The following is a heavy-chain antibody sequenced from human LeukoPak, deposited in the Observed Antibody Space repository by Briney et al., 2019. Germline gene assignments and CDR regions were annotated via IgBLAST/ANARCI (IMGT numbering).Heavy chain of an antibody. Sequence: SETLSLTCTVSGGSISSSSHYWGWIRQPPGKGLEWIGDIHYSGTTYYNPSLKSRVTISVDTSKNQFSLKLTSVTAADTAVYYCARRLIGFDTWGQGTLVTASS. D-gene: IGHD3-22*01. CDR1: GGSISSSSHY. J-gene: IGHJ5*02. CDR2: IHYSGTT. CDR3: ARRLIGFDT. V-gene: IGHV4-39*01.